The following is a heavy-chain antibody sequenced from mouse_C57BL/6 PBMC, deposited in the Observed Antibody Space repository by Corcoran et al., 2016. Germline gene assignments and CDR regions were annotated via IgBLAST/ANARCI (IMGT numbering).Heavy chain of an antibody. CDR2: INTYSGVP. CDR3: ASFYLPDY. V-gene: IGHV9-3*01. Sequence: QNQLVQSGPELKKPGDTGKISCKASEYTFTTYGMSWVKQAPGKGLKWMGWINTYSGVPTYADDFKGRFAFSLETSASTAYLQINNLKNEDTATYFCASFYLPDYWGQGTTLTVSS. J-gene: IGHJ2*01. D-gene: IGHD1-1*01. CDR1: EYTFTTYG.